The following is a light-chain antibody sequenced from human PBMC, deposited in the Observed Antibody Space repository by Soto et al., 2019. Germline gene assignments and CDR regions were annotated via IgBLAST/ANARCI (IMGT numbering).Light chain of an antibody. CDR1: QTIGSW. J-gene: IGKJ1*01. CDR2: KAS. Sequence: DIQMTQSPSTLSGSVGDRVTITCRASQTIGSWLAWYQQKPGKAPKLLIYKASTLKSGVPSRVSGSGAGQEVTLTISSLQPDDVATDYCQHYNSYSEAFGQGTKVDIK. V-gene: IGKV1-5*03. CDR3: QHYNSYSEA.